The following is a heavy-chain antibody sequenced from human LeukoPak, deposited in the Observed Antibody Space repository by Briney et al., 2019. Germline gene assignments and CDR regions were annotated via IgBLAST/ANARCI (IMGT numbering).Heavy chain of an antibody. V-gene: IGHV1-69*04. CDR3: ARGHRWSGYEG. CDR1: GGTFSSYA. D-gene: IGHD5-12*01. Sequence: GASVTVSCKASGGTFSSYAISWVRQAPGQGLEWMGRIIPILGIANYAQKFQGRVTITADKSTSTAYMELSSLRSEDTAVYYYARGHRWSGYEGWGQGTLVTVSS. J-gene: IGHJ4*02. CDR2: IIPILGIA.